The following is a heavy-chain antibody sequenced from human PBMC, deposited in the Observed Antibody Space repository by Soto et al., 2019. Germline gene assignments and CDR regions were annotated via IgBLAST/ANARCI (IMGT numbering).Heavy chain of an antibody. J-gene: IGHJ5*02. CDR1: VYTFTSYA. CDR2: INAGNGNT. D-gene: IGHD4-4*01. CDR3: ARGVPSVRRSNLGSLSWFDP. Sequence: GASVKVSCKASVYTFTSYAIHWVRQAPGQRLEWMGWINAGNGNTEYSQKFQGRVTITRDTSASTAYMELGSLRSEDTAVYYCARGVPSVRRSNLGSLSWFDPWGQGTLVTVSS. V-gene: IGHV1-3*01.